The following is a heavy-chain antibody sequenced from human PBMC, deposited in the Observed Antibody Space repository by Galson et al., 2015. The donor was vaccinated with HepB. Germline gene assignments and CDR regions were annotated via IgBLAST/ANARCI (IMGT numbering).Heavy chain of an antibody. D-gene: IGHD2/OR15-2a*01. CDR2: IYNSGNT. CDR3: ARDDLYSTSWSLFDF. CDR1: GYSISIGYY. J-gene: IGHJ4*02. V-gene: IGHV4-38-2*02. Sequence: LSLTCTVSGYSISIGYYWAWIRQPPGKGLEWIGSIYNSGNTFYSPSLNSRVTISVDTSKNQFSLNLNSVTAADTAVYFCARDDLYSTSWSLFDFWGQGILVTVSS.